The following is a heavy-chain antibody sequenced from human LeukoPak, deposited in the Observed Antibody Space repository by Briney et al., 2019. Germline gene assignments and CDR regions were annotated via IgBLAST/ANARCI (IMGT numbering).Heavy chain of an antibody. D-gene: IGHD5-12*01. Sequence: SQTLSLTCAISGDSVSSDSAACNWIRQSPSRGLEWLGRTDYRSKWHNNYALSVSSRVNINPDTSKNQFSLKLSSVTAADTAVYYCARLTGYDWESSYDYWGQGTLVTVSS. CDR3: ARLTGYDWESSYDY. J-gene: IGHJ4*02. V-gene: IGHV6-1*01. CDR2: TDYRSKWHN. CDR1: GDSVSSDSAA.